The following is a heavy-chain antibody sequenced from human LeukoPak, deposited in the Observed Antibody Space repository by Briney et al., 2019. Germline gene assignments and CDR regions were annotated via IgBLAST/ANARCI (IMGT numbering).Heavy chain of an antibody. D-gene: IGHD3-3*01. Sequence: GGSLRLSCAASGFTFSSYWMSWVRQAPGKGLEWVAHIKQDGSEKYYVDSVKGRFTISRDNAKNSLYLQMNSLRAEDTAVYYCARDTPNYDFWSGYYLHFDYWGQGTLVTVSS. V-gene: IGHV3-7*01. CDR1: GFTFSSYW. CDR2: IKQDGSEK. CDR3: ARDTPNYDFWSGYYLHFDY. J-gene: IGHJ4*02.